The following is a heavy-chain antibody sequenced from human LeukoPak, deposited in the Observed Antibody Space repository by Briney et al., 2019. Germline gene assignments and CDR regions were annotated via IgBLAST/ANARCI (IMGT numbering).Heavy chain of an antibody. Sequence: PGGSLRLSYVASGFTFSNYAMTWVRQAPGKGLEWVSGISSNSYIHYADSVRGRFTVSRDNAENSLYLQMNSLRAEDTAVYYCARLPGYYYYYYYMDVWGKGTTVTVSS. CDR1: GFTFSNYA. CDR2: ISSNSYI. CDR3: ARLPGYYYYYYYMDV. V-gene: IGHV3-21*01. J-gene: IGHJ6*03.